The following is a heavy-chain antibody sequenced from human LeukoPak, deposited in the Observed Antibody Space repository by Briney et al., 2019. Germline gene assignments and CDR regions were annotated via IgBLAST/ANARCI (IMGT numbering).Heavy chain of an antibody. CDR3: ARKGVYCSGGNCYFHYYAMDI. CDR1: GYTFTSYT. Sequence: ASVKVSCKASGYTFTSYTINWVRQASGQGLEWMGWMNPTSGETGYAQKFQGRVTMPRNTSISTAYMELSSLRSEDTAVYYCARKGVYCSGGNCYFHYYAMDIWGQGTMVTVSS. J-gene: IGHJ6*02. CDR2: MNPTSGET. V-gene: IGHV1-8*01. D-gene: IGHD2-15*01.